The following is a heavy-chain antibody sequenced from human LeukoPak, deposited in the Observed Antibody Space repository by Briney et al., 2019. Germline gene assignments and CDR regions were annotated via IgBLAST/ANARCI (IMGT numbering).Heavy chain of an antibody. D-gene: IGHD1-26*01. CDR2: IWSDGSNK. CDR1: GFTFSSYG. Sequence: GGSLRLSCEASGFTFSSYGIHWVRQAPGKGLEWVAVIWSDGSNKYYADSVKGRFTISRDNSKDTLYLQLNSLRAEDTAVYYCARASGSFDYWGQGTLVTLSS. J-gene: IGHJ4*02. CDR3: ARASGSFDY. V-gene: IGHV3-33*01.